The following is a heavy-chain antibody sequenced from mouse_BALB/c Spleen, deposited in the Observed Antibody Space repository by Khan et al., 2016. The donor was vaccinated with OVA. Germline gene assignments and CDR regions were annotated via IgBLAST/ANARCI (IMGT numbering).Heavy chain of an antibody. D-gene: IGHD1-2*01. J-gene: IGHJ1*01. CDR1: GFTFSSYA. CDR3: ARPLFTTAWYFDV. V-gene: IGHV5-9-3*01. CDR2: ISSGGSYT. Sequence: EVELVESGGGLVKPGGSLKLSCAASGFTFSSYAMSWVRQTPEKRLEWVATISSGGSYTYYPDSVKGRFTISRDNAKNTLYLQMSSLRSEDTAMYYSARPLFTTAWYFDVWGAGTTVTVSS.